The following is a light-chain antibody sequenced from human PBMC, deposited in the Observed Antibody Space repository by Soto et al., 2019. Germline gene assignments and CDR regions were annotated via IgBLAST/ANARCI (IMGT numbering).Light chain of an antibody. CDR3: ATWDDSLNGL. CDR2: SNN. Sequence: QSVLTQPPSASGTPGQRVTISCSGSRSNIGSKTVIWYQQLPGTAPKLPIYSNNQRPSGVPDRFSGSKSGTSASLSISGLQSEDEADYYCATWDDSLNGLFGTGTKLTVL. CDR1: RSNIGSKT. V-gene: IGLV1-44*01. J-gene: IGLJ1*01.